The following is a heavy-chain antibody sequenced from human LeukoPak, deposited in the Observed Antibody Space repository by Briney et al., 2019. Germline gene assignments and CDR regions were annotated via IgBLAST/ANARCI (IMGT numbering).Heavy chain of an antibody. D-gene: IGHD3-3*01. CDR1: GGTFSSYA. J-gene: IGHJ4*02. CDR2: IIPIFGTA. V-gene: IGHV1-69*05. CDR3: ARSYDFWSGYYPLDY. Sequence: SVKVSCKASGGTFSSYAISWVRQAPGQGLEWMGGIIPIFGTANYAQKFQGGVTITTDESTSTAYMELSSLRSEDTAVYYCARSYDFWSGYYPLDYWGQGTLVTVSS.